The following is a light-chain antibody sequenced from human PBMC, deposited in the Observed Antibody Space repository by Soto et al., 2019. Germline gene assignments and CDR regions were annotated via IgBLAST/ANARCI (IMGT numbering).Light chain of an antibody. J-gene: IGKJ4*01. CDR2: DGS. CDR3: QQYDYVPLT. V-gene: IGKV1-33*01. Sequence: DIQMTQSPPSLSASVGDSVTITCQATQNIRNHLNWYQHKPGRAPKLLIYDGSSLQPGVPSRFSGSGSGTDFTLIITDLQSEDAATYYCQQYDYVPLTFGGGTKVEI. CDR1: QNIRNH.